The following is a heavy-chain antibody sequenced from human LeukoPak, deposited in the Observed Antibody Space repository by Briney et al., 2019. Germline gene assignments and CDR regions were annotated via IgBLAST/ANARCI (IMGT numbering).Heavy chain of an antibody. CDR3: VREGRYCGGGSCF. CDR2: ISSNGGDS. CDR1: GFTFSSNS. J-gene: IGHJ4*02. Sequence: GGSLRLSCAASGFTFSSNSMHWVRQVPGKGLEYVAAISSNGGDSYYADSVKGRFTISRDNSKNTLYLQMSSLRVEDTALNYCVREGRYCGGGSCFWGQGTLVTVSS. D-gene: IGHD2-15*01. V-gene: IGHV3-64D*06.